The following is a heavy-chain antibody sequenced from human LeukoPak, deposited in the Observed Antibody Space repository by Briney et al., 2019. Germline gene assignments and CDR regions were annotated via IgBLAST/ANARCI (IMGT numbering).Heavy chain of an antibody. CDR1: GFTFPSYW. V-gene: IGHV3-7*01. CDR3: AKATPPRDGSNPDY. Sequence: GGSLRLSCAASGFTFPSYWMNWVRQAPGKGLEWVANIKEDGSEKYCVDSVKGRFTISRDNAKNSLYLQMNSLRAEDTALYYCAKATPPRDGSNPDYWGQGTLVTVSS. CDR2: IKEDGSEK. D-gene: IGHD5-24*01. J-gene: IGHJ4*02.